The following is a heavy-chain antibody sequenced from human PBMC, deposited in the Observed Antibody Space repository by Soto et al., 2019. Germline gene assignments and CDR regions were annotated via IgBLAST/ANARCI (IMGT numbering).Heavy chain of an antibody. D-gene: IGHD6-13*01. CDR2: ISSNSAYI. J-gene: IGHJ5*02. Sequence: WGSLRLSCAAPGFTFSSYAMSWFRQAPGKGLEWVSTISSNSAYIYYTDALRGRFTISRDNAKNSLHLQMNSLRAEDTAVYYCTRDASRDSSARGWFDPWGPGTLVTVSS. CDR3: TRDASRDSSARGWFDP. V-gene: IGHV3-21*01. CDR1: GFTFSSYA.